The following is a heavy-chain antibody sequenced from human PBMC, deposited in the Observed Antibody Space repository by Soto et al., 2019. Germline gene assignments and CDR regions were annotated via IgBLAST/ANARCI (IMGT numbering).Heavy chain of an antibody. D-gene: IGHD2-8*01. CDR3: AIDGHGARAGAFDV. J-gene: IGHJ3*01. Sequence: SETLSLTCIVSGDSVTCGSFYSSWIRQPPGKGLECIGNILYSGPTTYHPSLKGRVTSSVDTSSNQVSLKLASVTGADTALYFCAIDGHGARAGAFDVWGQGTMVTVSS. CDR2: ILYSGPT. CDR1: GDSVTCGSFY. V-gene: IGHV4-61*01.